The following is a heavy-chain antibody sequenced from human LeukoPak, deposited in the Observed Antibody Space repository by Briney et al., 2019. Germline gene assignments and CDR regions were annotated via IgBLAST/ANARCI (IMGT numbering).Heavy chain of an antibody. CDR1: GGSINNYF. Sequence: SETLSLTCTVSGGSINNYFWSWIRQPPGKGLECIGYIYYSDSTNYNPSLKSRVTVSVDTSKNQFSLKLSSVTAADTAVYYCLGGGVEIGVDYWGQGTLVTVSS. J-gene: IGHJ4*02. CDR3: LGGGVEIGVDY. CDR2: IYYSDST. V-gene: IGHV4-59*08. D-gene: IGHD2-8*02.